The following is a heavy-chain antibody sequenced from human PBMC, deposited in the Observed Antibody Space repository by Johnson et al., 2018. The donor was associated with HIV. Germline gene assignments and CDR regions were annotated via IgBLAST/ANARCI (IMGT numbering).Heavy chain of an antibody. CDR2: IKSKSYGGTI. J-gene: IGHJ3*02. Sequence: EMQLVESGGGLVQPGGSLRLSCVVSGFTFSDYYMDWVRQAPGKGLEWVGRIKSKSYGGTIDYAAPVKGRFTISRDDSKNTLYLQMNSLKTEDTAVYYCTTGWYSGYDLPNAFDIWGQGTMVTVSS. CDR3: TTGWYSGYDLPNAFDI. D-gene: IGHD5-12*01. V-gene: IGHV3-15*01. CDR1: GFTFSDYY.